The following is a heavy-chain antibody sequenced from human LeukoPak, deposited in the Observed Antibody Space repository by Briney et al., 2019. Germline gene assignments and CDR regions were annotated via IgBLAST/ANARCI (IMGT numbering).Heavy chain of an antibody. D-gene: IGHD1-26*01. CDR3: ARSGSTAFDY. J-gene: IGHJ4*02. V-gene: IGHV4-59*01. CDR2: IYYSGST. Sequence: LGWIGHIYYSGSTSYNPSIKSRVTISVDTSKNQFSLTLTSVTAADTAVYYCARSGSTAFDYWGQGTLVTVSS.